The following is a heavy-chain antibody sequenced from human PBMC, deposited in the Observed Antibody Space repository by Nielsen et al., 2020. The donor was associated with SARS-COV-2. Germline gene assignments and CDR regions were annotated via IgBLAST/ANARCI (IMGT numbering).Heavy chain of an antibody. CDR1: GASISSGGYF. CDR2: IYFTGRT. Sequence: SETLSLTCTVSGASISSGGYFWGWIRQHPGKGLERIGYIYFTGRTSYNPSLKSRVAMSVDTSKNQFSLDLKSVTAADTAVYYCAREASGYDHYKYGMDVWGLGATVTVSS. V-gene: IGHV4-31*03. D-gene: IGHD5-12*01. CDR3: AREASGYDHYKYGMDV. J-gene: IGHJ6*02.